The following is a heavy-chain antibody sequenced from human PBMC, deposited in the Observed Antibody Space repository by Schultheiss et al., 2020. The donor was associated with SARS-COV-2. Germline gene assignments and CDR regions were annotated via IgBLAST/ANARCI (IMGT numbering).Heavy chain of an antibody. D-gene: IGHD2-2*01. CDR1: GGSIRSGESY. J-gene: IGHJ6*02. CDR3: ARGYCSSTSCYGLYYYYYGMDV. Sequence: SETLSLTCTVSGGSIRSGESYWSWIRQSPGKGLEWIGEINHSGSTNYNPSLKSRVTISVDTSKNQFSLKLSSVTAADTAVYYCARGYCSSTSCYGLYYYYYGMDVWGQGTTVTVSS. V-gene: IGHV4-61*08. CDR2: INHSGST.